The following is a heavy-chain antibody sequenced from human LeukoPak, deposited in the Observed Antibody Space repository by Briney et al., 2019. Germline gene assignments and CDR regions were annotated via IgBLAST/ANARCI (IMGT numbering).Heavy chain of an antibody. J-gene: IGHJ4*02. V-gene: IGHV4-59*01. D-gene: IGHD2-2*01. CDR1: GGSISSYY. Sequence: PSETLSLTCTVSGGSISSYYWSWIRQPPGKGLEWIGYIYYSGSTNYNPSLKSRVTISVDTSKNQFSLKLSSVTAADTAVYYCARGESTPYYFDYWGQGTLVTVSS. CDR2: IYYSGST. CDR3: ARGESTPYYFDY.